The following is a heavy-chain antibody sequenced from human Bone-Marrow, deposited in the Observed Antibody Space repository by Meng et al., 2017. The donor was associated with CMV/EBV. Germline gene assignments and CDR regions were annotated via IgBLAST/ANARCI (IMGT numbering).Heavy chain of an antibody. Sequence: GGSLRLSCAASGFTFSSYWMSWVRQAPGKGLEWVANIKQDGSEKYYVDSVKGRFTISRDNAKSSLYLQMNSLRAEDTAVYYCARDGDIYDFWSGYSGMDVWGQGTTVTVSS. CDR2: IKQDGSEK. V-gene: IGHV3-7*01. J-gene: IGHJ6*02. D-gene: IGHD3-3*01. CDR1: GFTFSSYW. CDR3: ARDGDIYDFWSGYSGMDV.